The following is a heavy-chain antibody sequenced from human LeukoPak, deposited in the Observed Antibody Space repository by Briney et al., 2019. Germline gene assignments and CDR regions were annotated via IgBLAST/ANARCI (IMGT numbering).Heavy chain of an antibody. V-gene: IGHV4-39*07. CDR2: IYYSGST. CDR1: GGSISSSSYY. Sequence: SETLALTCTVSGGSISSSSYYWGWIRQPPGKGLEWIGSIYYSGSTYYNPSLKSRVTISVDTSKNQFSLKLSSVTAADTAVYYCAGVGGGLYGDLRGVVYWGQGTLVTVSS. D-gene: IGHD4-17*01. J-gene: IGHJ4*02. CDR3: AGVGGGLYGDLRGVVY.